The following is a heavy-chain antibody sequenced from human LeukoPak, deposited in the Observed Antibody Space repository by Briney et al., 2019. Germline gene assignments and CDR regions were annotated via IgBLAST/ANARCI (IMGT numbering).Heavy chain of an antibody. CDR3: ARGLEQQLIVGNYYYAMDA. D-gene: IGHD6-13*01. Sequence: GGSLRLSCAASGFTFSDYYLSWVRQAPGKGLEWVSYISAGGTTIDYADSVKGRFTISRDTAKNALYLQMYSLRVEDTAVYYCARGLEQQLIVGNYYYAMDAWGQGTTVTASS. CDR1: GFTFSDYY. CDR2: ISAGGTTI. V-gene: IGHV3-11*01. J-gene: IGHJ6*02.